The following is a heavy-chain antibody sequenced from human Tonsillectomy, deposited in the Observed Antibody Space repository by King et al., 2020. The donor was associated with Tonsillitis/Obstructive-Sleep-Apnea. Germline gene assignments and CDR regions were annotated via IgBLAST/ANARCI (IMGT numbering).Heavy chain of an antibody. CDR1: GGSIRSYY. CDR3: ARTADVDFLFDY. CDR2: IYASGTT. V-gene: IGHV4-4*07. D-gene: IGHD4-17*01. Sequence: VQLQESGPGLVRPSETLSLTCTVSGGSIRSYYWSWIRQPAGKGLEWIGRIYASGTTNYNPSLKSRVTMSVDTSKNQFSLKLSSLPAADTAVYYCARTADVDFLFDYWGQGPLVPVSS. J-gene: IGHJ4*02.